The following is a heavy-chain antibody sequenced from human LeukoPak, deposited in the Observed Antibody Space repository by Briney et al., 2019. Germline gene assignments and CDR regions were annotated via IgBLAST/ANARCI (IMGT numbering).Heavy chain of an antibody. CDR2: ISAYNGNT. CDR3: ARDRTLRITMVRGVIFDY. V-gene: IGHV1-18*04. Sequence: EASVKVSCKASGYTFTSYYMHWVRQAPGQGLEWMGWISAYNGNTNYAQKLQGRVTMTTDTSTSTAYMELRSLRSDDTAVYYCARDRTLRITMVRGVIFDYWGQGTLVTVSS. D-gene: IGHD3-10*01. CDR1: GYTFTSYY. J-gene: IGHJ4*02.